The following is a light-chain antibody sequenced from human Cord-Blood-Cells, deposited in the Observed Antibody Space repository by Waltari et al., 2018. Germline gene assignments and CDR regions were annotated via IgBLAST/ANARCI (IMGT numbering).Light chain of an antibody. CDR1: QSVTSN. CDR3: QQYNNWPYT. CDR2: GAS. Sequence: EIVMTQSPATLSVSPGQRATLSSRASQSVTSNLSWYPQKPGQAPRLLIYGASTRATGIPASFSGSGSETEFTLTISSLQSEDFAVYYCQQYNNWPYTFGQGTKLEIK. V-gene: IGKV3-15*01. J-gene: IGKJ2*01.